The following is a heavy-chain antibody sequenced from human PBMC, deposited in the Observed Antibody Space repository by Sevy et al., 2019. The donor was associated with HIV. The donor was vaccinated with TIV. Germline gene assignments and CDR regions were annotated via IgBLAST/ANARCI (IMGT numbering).Heavy chain of an antibody. CDR3: VRGGSDAFDI. CDR2: IGTVGET. J-gene: IGHJ3*02. Sequence: GGSLRLSCAASGFTFSSYDMHWVRHSTGKGLEWVSAIGTVGETRYAGSVKGRFTISRENTKKSLYLQMNSLRGVDTVVYYWVRGGSDAFDIWGHGTMVTVSS. V-gene: IGHV3-13*04. CDR1: GFTFSSYD.